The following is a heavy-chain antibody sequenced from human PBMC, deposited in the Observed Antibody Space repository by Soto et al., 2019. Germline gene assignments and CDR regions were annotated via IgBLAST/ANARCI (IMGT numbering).Heavy chain of an antibody. J-gene: IGHJ5*02. V-gene: IGHV5-51*01. CDR1: GYKFTSSW. CDR3: ARKDKSGYFNWFDP. D-gene: IGHD3-22*01. Sequence: GESLKISCRTSGYKFTSSWIAWVRQLPGKGLEWMGIIFPSDSDTRYSPSFQGQVTISADRSTSTVFLQWASLKASDTAVYFCARKDKSGYFNWFDPWGQGTLVTVSS. CDR2: IFPSDSDT.